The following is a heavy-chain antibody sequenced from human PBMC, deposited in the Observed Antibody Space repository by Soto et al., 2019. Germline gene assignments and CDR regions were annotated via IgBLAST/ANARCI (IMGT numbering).Heavy chain of an antibody. CDR2: IWYDGSNK. CDR3: ARDTVYCSSTSCYYYDILTGPDY. Sequence: PGGSLRLSCAASGFTFSSYGMPWVRQAQGKGLEWVAVIWYDGSNKYYADSVKGRFTISRDNSKNTLYLQMNSLRAEDTAVYYCARDTVYCSSTSCYYYDILTGPDYWGQGTLVTVSS. D-gene: IGHD2-2*01. CDR1: GFTFSSYG. J-gene: IGHJ4*02. V-gene: IGHV3-33*01.